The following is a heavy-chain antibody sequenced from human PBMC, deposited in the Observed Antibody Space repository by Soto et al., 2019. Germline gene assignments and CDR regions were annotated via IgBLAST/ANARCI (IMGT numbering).Heavy chain of an antibody. V-gene: IGHV4-31*03. J-gene: IGHJ4*02. CDR1: GGSNIRDGYY. CDR3: ARATPAGSADF. Sequence: SETLSLTCTVSGGSNIRDGYYWSWIRQHPGKGLEWIAYISYSGSSYSNPSLKSRVTISADTSKNQFSLRLTSVTAADTAAYFCARATPAGSADFWGQGTLVTVSS. D-gene: IGHD2-2*01. CDR2: ISYSGSS.